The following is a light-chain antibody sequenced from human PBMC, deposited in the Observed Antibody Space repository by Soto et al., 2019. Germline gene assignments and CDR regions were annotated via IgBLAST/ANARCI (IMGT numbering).Light chain of an antibody. CDR1: SSDVGGFDH. Sequence: QPGLAQPASVSGSSGQSIPIPCTGASSDVGGFDHVSWYQQHPGKVPRLLIYDVSSRPSGVSDRFSGSKSGNTASLTISGLQAEDEADYYCNSFTPTNSYVFGTGTKVTVL. CDR3: NSFTPTNSYV. V-gene: IGLV2-14*03. CDR2: DVS. J-gene: IGLJ1*01.